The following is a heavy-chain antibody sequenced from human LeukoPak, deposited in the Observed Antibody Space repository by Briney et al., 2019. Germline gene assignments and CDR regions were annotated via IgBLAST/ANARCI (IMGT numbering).Heavy chain of an antibody. V-gene: IGHV4-59*01. J-gene: IGHJ6*02. CDR3: ARVRQDYDFWSGYYYGMDV. CDR1: GGSISSYY. Sequence: KASETLSLTCTVSGGSISSYYWSWIRQPPGKGLEWIGYIYYSGSTNYNPSLKSRVTISVDTSKNQFSLKLSSVTAADTAVYYCARVRQDYDFWSGYYYGMDVWGQGTTVTVSS. CDR2: IYYSGST. D-gene: IGHD3-3*01.